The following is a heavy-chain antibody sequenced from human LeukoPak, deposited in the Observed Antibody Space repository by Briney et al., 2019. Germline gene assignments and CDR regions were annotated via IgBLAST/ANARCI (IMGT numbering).Heavy chain of an antibody. V-gene: IGHV3-21*01. Sequence: PGGSLRLSCAASGFTFSPYSMTWVRQAPGKGLEWVSSISSSSSYIYYADSVKGRFTISRDNAKNSLYLQMNSLRAEDTAVYYCARDWNVVVVPAAMKDNWFDPWGQGTLVTVSS. CDR2: ISSSSSYI. D-gene: IGHD2-2*01. J-gene: IGHJ5*02. CDR1: GFTFSPYS. CDR3: ARDWNVVVVPAAMKDNWFDP.